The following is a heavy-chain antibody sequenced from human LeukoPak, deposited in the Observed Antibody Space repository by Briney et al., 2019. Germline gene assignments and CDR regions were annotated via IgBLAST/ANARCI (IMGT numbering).Heavy chain of an antibody. CDR3: ARAYSGYDFFDY. CDR2: IIPIFGTA. D-gene: IGHD5-12*01. Sequence: ASVKVSCKATGGTFSRYAISWVRQAPGQGLEWMGGIIPIFGTANYAQKFQGRVTITADESTSTAYMEVSSLRSEDTAVYYCARAYSGYDFFDYWGQGILVTVSS. J-gene: IGHJ4*02. CDR1: GGTFSRYA. V-gene: IGHV1-69*13.